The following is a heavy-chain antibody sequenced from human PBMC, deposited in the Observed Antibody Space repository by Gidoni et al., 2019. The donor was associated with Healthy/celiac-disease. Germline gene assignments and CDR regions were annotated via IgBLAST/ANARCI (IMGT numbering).Heavy chain of an antibody. J-gene: IGHJ4*02. CDR3: ARLPYYVSIIDY. Sequence: LKISCKRPGYSFTSYWISWVRQMPGTGLEWMVIIYPGASDTRYSPSFQGQVTISADKSISTAYLQWSSLKASDTAMYYCARLPYYVSIIDYWGQGTLVTVSS. D-gene: IGHD3-22*01. CDR2: IYPGASDT. V-gene: IGHV5-51*01. CDR1: GYSFTSYW.